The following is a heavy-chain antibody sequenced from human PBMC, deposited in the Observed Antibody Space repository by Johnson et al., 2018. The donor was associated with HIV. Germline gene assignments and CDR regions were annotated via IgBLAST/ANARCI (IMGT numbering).Heavy chain of an antibody. CDR2: IWYDGSNK. J-gene: IGHJ3*02. Sequence: QVQLVESGGGVVQPGRSLRLSCAASGFTFSSYGMHWVRQAPGKGLEWVAVIWYDGSNKFYADSVKGRFTISRDNSKNTVYLQMNSLRAEDTAVYYCARDLAGHNAFDIWGQGTMVTVSS. V-gene: IGHV3-33*01. CDR3: ARDLAGHNAFDI. D-gene: IGHD6-19*01. CDR1: GFTFSSYG.